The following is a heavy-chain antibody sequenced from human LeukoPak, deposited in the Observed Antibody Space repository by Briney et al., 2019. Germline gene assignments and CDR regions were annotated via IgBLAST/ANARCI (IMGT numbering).Heavy chain of an antibody. D-gene: IGHD2-15*01. Sequence: GGSLRLSCAASGFTFSNYAMSWVRQAPGKGLEWVSIVTGSGDSTYYADSVKGRFTISRDNSKNTLFLQMNSLRAEDTAVYYCARSPGKYCSGGSCYEDYWGQGTLVTVSS. CDR2: VTGSGDST. V-gene: IGHV3-23*01. CDR1: GFTFSNYA. CDR3: ARSPGKYCSGGSCYEDY. J-gene: IGHJ4*02.